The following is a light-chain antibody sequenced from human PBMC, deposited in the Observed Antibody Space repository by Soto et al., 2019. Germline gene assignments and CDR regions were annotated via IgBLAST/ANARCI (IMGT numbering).Light chain of an antibody. V-gene: IGKV1-9*01. J-gene: IGKJ4*01. CDR2: AAS. CDR1: QGISSY. CDR3: QHLNSYPSLT. Sequence: DIQLTQSPSFLSASVGDRVTITCRASQGISSYLAWYQQKPGKAPKLLIYAASTLQSGVPSRFSGSGSGTEFTLTISSLQPEDFATYYCQHLNSYPSLTFGGGSKVDTK.